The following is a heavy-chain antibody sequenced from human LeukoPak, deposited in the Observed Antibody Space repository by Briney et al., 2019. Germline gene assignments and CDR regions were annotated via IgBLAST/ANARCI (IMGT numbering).Heavy chain of an antibody. J-gene: IGHJ4*02. Sequence: PGGSLRLSCAASGFTFSIYWMTWVRQAPGKGLEWVGNIKQDGSEKYYVGSVMGRFTIPRDNAKNSLYLQMNSLRAEDTAVYYCVRDFRFLDDYWGQGTLVTVSS. D-gene: IGHD3-3*01. CDR2: IKQDGSEK. V-gene: IGHV3-7*01. CDR1: GFTFSIYW. CDR3: VRDFRFLDDY.